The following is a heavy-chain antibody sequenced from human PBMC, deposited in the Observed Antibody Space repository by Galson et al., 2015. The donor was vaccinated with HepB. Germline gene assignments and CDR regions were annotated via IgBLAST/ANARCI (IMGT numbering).Heavy chain of an antibody. V-gene: IGHV3-49*03. CDR3: SRGTISGSWYDFYFDY. D-gene: IGHD1-26*01. CDR1: GFTFGAVT. Sequence: SLRLSCAASGFTFGAVTMSWFRQAPGKGLEWVSFIRSKAYGETTEYAASVKGRFTISRDDSNSVAYLHMSSLKTDDTAAYFCSRGTISGSWYDFYFDYWGQGALVTVSS. J-gene: IGHJ4*02. CDR2: IRSKAYGETT.